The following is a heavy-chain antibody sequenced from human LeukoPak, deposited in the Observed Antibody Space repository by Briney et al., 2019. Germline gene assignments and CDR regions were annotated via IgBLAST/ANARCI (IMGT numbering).Heavy chain of an antibody. J-gene: IGHJ4*02. V-gene: IGHV3-74*01. CDR3: ARDSGSDY. Sequence: GVSLRLSCAASGSTFSSHWMHCVRQSPGKGLVWGSHINSDGSSTSYADSVKGRFTISRDNAKNSLYLQMNSLRAEDTAVYYCARDSGSDYWGQGTLVTVSS. CDR2: INSDGSST. CDR1: GSTFSSHW. D-gene: IGHD3-10*01.